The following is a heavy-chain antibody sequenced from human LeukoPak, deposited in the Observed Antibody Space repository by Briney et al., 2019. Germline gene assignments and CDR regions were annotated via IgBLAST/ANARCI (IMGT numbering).Heavy chain of an antibody. V-gene: IGHV3-21*01. Sequence: GGSLRLSCAGSGFPFSGYSMNWVRQTPGKGLEWVSSMSILSGITYYAESVKGRFTVSRDNAKNLLHLQMNSLRVEDTAMYYCAREFEYSTSGAGYWGQGTLVTVSS. CDR1: GFPFSGYS. D-gene: IGHD6-6*01. J-gene: IGHJ4*02. CDR2: MSILSGIT. CDR3: AREFEYSTSGAGY.